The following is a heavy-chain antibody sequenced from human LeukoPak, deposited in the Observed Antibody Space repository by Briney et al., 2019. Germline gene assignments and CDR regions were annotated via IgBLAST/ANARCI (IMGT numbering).Heavy chain of an antibody. Sequence: ASVKVSCKASGGTFNSYAISWVRQAPGQGLEWMGRIIPILGIANYAQKFQGRVTITADKSTSTAYMELSSLRSEDTAVYYCARDQHDYGDYVFDYWGQGTLVTVSS. J-gene: IGHJ4*02. D-gene: IGHD4-17*01. CDR3: ARDQHDYGDYVFDY. CDR2: IIPILGIA. CDR1: GGTFNSYA. V-gene: IGHV1-69*04.